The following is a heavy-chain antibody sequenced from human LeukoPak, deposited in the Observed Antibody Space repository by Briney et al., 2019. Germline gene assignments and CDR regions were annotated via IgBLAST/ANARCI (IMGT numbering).Heavy chain of an antibody. CDR3: AREDFWSGYSGYGMDV. D-gene: IGHD3-3*01. CDR2: INPSGGST. CDR1: GYTFTSYY. J-gene: IGHJ6*02. V-gene: IGHV1-46*01. Sequence: ASVKVSCKASGYTFTSYYMHWVRQAPGQGFEWMGIINPSGGSTSYAQKFQGRVTMTRDTSTSTAYMELSSLRSEDTAVYYCAREDFWSGYSGYGMDVWGQGTTVTVSS.